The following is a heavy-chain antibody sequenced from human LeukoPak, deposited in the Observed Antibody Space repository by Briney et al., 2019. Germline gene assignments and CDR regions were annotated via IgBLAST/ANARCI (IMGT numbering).Heavy chain of an antibody. Sequence: GSLRLSCAAPGFTFSSYAMHWVRQAPGKGLEWVAVISYDGSNKYYADSVKGRFTISRDNSKNTLYLQMNSLRAEDTAVYYCAPAPTYYDFWSGYYDYWGQGTLVTVSS. CDR3: APAPTYYDFWSGYYDY. CDR1: GFTFSSYA. CDR2: ISYDGSNK. V-gene: IGHV3-30-3*01. J-gene: IGHJ4*02. D-gene: IGHD3-3*01.